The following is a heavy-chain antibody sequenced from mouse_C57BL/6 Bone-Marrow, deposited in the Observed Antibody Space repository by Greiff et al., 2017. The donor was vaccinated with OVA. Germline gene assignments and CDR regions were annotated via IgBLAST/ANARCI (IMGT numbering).Heavy chain of an antibody. V-gene: IGHV1-54*01. CDR1: GYAFTNYL. Sequence: VQLQQSGAELVRPGTSVKVSCKASGYAFTNYLIEWVQQKPGQGLEWIGVINPGSGATNYNEKFKGKTTLTADKASSTAYMQLSSLTSDDSAVYFCARGGWLLTFAYWGQGTLVTVSA. CDR2: INPGSGAT. D-gene: IGHD2-3*01. CDR3: ARGGWLLTFAY. J-gene: IGHJ3*01.